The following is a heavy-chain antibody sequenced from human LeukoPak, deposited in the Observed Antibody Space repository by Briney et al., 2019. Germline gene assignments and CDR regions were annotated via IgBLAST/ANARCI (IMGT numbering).Heavy chain of an antibody. D-gene: IGHD1-26*01. J-gene: IGHJ4*02. Sequence: QAGGSLRLSCAASGFTFSSYGMHWVRQAPGQGLEWVAFIRYDGTNKYYADSVKGRFTISRDNSKNTLYLQMNSLRAEDTAVYYCAKDLEGGSYFFDYWGQGTLVTVSS. V-gene: IGHV3-30*02. CDR1: GFTFSSYG. CDR3: AKDLEGGSYFFDY. CDR2: IRYDGTNK.